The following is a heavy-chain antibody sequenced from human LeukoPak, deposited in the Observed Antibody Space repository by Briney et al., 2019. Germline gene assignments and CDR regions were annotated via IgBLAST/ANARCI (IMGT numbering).Heavy chain of an antibody. J-gene: IGHJ6*03. CDR1: GGSFSGYY. D-gene: IGHD2-2*01. Sequence: SETLSLTCAVYGGSFSGYYWSWIRQPPGKGLEWIGEINHSGSTNYNPSLKSRVTISVDTSKNQFSLKLSSVTAADTAVYYCARGGYHSPYYYMDVWGKGTTVTISS. CDR2: INHSGST. CDR3: ARGGYHSPYYYMDV. V-gene: IGHV4-34*01.